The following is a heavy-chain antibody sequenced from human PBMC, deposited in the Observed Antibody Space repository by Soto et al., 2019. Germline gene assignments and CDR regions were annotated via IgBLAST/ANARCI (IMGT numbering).Heavy chain of an antibody. CDR1: GGSISSGGYS. V-gene: IGHV4-30-2*01. CDR3: ASEYYYGSGTDF. D-gene: IGHD3-10*01. Sequence: QLQLQESGSGLVKPSQTQSLTCAVSGGSISSGGYSWSWIRQPPGKGLEWIGYIYHSGSTYYNPSLKRRVSISVDRSKNQFSLKLSSVTAADTAVYYCASEYYYGSGTDFWGQGTLVTVSS. CDR2: IYHSGST. J-gene: IGHJ4*02.